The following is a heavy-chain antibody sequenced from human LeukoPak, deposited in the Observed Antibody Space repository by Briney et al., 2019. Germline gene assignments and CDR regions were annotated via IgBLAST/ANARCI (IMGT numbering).Heavy chain of an antibody. Sequence: SETLSLTCTVSGGSISSSSYYWGWIRQPPGKGLEWTGSIYYSGSTYYNPSLKSRVTISVDTSKNQFSLKLSSVTAADTAVYYCARHRQLWFGVVNWFDPWGQGTLVTVSS. CDR2: IYYSGST. V-gene: IGHV4-39*01. D-gene: IGHD3-10*01. CDR1: GGSISSSSYY. J-gene: IGHJ5*02. CDR3: ARHRQLWFGVVNWFDP.